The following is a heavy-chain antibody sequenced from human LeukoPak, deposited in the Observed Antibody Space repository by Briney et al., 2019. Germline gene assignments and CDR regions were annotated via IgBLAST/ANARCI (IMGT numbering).Heavy chain of an antibody. Sequence: ASVKVSCKASGYTFTSYATHWVRQAPGQRLEWMGWINAGNGNTKYSQKFQGRVTITRDTSASTAYMELSSLRSEDTAVYYCAREPPLAGRQFDYWGQGTLVTVSS. J-gene: IGHJ4*02. D-gene: IGHD6-19*01. V-gene: IGHV1-3*01. CDR2: INAGNGNT. CDR3: AREPPLAGRQFDY. CDR1: GYTFTSYA.